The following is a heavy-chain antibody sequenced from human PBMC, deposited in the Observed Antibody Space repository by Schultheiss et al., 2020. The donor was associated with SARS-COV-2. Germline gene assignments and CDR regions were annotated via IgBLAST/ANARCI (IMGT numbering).Heavy chain of an antibody. D-gene: IGHD1-14*01. CDR2: ISYDGSNK. CDR3: ARVSGTGEYFDY. J-gene: IGHJ4*02. V-gene: IGHV3-30*03. Sequence: GGSLRLSCAASGFTFSSYSMNWVRQAPGKGLEWVAVISYDGSNKYYADSVKGRFTISRDNSKNTLYLQMNSLRAEDTAVYYCARVSGTGEYFDYWGQGTLVTVSS. CDR1: GFTFSSYS.